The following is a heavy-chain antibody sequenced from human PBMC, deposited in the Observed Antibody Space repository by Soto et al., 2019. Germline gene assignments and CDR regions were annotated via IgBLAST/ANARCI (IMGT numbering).Heavy chain of an antibody. J-gene: IGHJ5*02. CDR3: ARHYGDNVGNWFDP. CDR2: ISYSGTT. Sequence: QVQLQASGPGLVKPSQTLSLTCTVSGDSINSGGYYWSWIRQHPGKGLGWLGYISYSGTTYHNPSLKCRLTISIDTSKNQFSRKLSSVTAADTAVYYCARHYGDNVGNWFDPWGQGTLVTVSS. V-gene: IGHV4-31*03. D-gene: IGHD4-17*01. CDR1: GDSINSGGYY.